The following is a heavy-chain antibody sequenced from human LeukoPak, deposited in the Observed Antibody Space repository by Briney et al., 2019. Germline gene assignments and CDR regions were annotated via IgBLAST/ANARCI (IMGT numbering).Heavy chain of an antibody. Sequence: PSETLSLTCTVSGGSTSSGSDYWSWIRQPAGKGLEWIGRIDTSGSTNYNPSLKSRVTISVDTSKNQFSLKLSSVTAADTAVYYCAREACSGGSCYGDYWGQGTLVTVSS. V-gene: IGHV4-61*02. CDR1: GGSTSSGSDY. CDR3: AREACSGGSCYGDY. CDR2: IDTSGST. D-gene: IGHD2-15*01. J-gene: IGHJ4*02.